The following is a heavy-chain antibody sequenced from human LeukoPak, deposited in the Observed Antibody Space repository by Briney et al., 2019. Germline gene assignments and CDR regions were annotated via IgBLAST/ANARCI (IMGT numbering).Heavy chain of an antibody. D-gene: IGHD4-17*01. CDR2: IYHSGST. CDR3: ARDMGYGDYVRLGDY. J-gene: IGHJ4*02. Sequence: SETLSLTCAVSGYSMSSGYYWGWIRQPPGKGLEWIGSIYHSGSTYYNPSPKSRVTISVDRSKNQFSLKVNSVTAADTAVYYCARDMGYGDYVRLGDYWGQGTLVTVSS. V-gene: IGHV4-38-2*02. CDR1: GYSMSSGYY.